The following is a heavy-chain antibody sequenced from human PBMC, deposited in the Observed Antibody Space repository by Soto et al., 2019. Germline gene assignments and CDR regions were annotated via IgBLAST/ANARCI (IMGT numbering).Heavy chain of an antibody. CDR3: ARELPSRYKSLTGHFDR. CDR2: IYTTWST. Sequence: SETLSVTCTVSGGFMGNYYWSWIRQPAGKGLEWIGRIYTTWSTHYNPSLNSRVTLSIDMSKNKFSMKLNSVTAADTAVYYCARELPSRYKSLTGHFDRCAQGTLVTVYS. D-gene: IGHD3-9*01. CDR1: GGFMGNYY. J-gene: IGHJ4*02. V-gene: IGHV4-4*07.